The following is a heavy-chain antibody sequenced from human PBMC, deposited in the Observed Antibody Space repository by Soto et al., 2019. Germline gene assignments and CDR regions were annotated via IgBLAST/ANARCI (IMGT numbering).Heavy chain of an antibody. CDR2: IVVGSGNT. CDR3: AAPALLRYFDRSYYYYYGMDV. Sequence: SVKVSCKASGFTFTSSAVQWVRQARGQRLEWIGWIVVGSGNTNYAQKFQERVTITRDMSTSTAYMELSSLRSEDTAVYYCAAPALLRYFDRSYYYYYGMDVWGQGTTVTVSS. D-gene: IGHD3-9*01. J-gene: IGHJ6*02. V-gene: IGHV1-58*01. CDR1: GFTFTSSA.